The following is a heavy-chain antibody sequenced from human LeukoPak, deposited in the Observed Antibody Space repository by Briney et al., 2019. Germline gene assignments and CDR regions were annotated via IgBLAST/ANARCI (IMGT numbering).Heavy chain of an antibody. CDR2: ISTSNGDT. Sequence: ASVKVSCKASGYTFSTYGISWVRQAPGQGLEWMGWISTSNGDTKYAQKLQGRVTMPTDTSTSTAYMELSRLRSDDTAVYYCASCGWSGNPYYYYYYMDVWGKGTTVTVSS. CDR1: GYTFSTYG. V-gene: IGHV1-18*01. D-gene: IGHD3-3*01. CDR3: ASCGWSGNPYYYYYYMDV. J-gene: IGHJ6*03.